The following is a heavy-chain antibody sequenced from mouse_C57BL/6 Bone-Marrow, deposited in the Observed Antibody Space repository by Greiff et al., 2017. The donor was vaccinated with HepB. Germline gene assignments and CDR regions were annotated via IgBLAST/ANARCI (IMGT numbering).Heavy chain of an antibody. Sequence: QVQLQQPGAELVKPGASVKLSCTASGYTFTSYWMHWVKQRPGQGLEWIGMINPNSGSTNYNEKFKSKATLTVDKSSSTAYMQLSSLTSEDSAVYYCARKTATVFFDYWGQGTTLTVSS. J-gene: IGHJ2*01. CDR2: INPNSGST. D-gene: IGHD1-1*01. V-gene: IGHV1-64*01. CDR1: GYTFTSYW. CDR3: ARKTATVFFDY.